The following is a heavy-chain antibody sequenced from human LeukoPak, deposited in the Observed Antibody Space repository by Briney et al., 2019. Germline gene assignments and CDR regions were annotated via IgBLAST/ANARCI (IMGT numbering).Heavy chain of an antibody. Sequence: GGSLRLSCAASGFTFSSYAMSWVRQAPGKGLEWVSAISGSGGSTYYADSVKGRFTISRDNFKNTLYLQMNSLRAEDTAVYYCATNNDFWSGLDHWGQGTLVTVSS. CDR3: ATNNDFWSGLDH. D-gene: IGHD3-3*01. J-gene: IGHJ4*02. CDR2: ISGSGGST. CDR1: GFTFSSYA. V-gene: IGHV3-23*01.